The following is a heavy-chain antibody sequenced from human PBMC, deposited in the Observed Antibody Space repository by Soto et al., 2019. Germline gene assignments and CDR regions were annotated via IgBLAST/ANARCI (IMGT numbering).Heavy chain of an antibody. J-gene: IGHJ6*02. V-gene: IGHV4-4*02. D-gene: IGHD6-13*01. CDR3: ARSLIAAAGRFYYYYYGMDV. CDR1: GGSISSSNW. CDR2: IYHSGST. Sequence: PSLPCAVSGGSISSSNWWSWVRHPPGKGLEWIGEIYHSGSTNYNPSLKSRVTISVDKSKNQFSLKLSSVTAADTAVYYCARSLIAAAGRFYYYYYGMDVWGQGTTVTVSS.